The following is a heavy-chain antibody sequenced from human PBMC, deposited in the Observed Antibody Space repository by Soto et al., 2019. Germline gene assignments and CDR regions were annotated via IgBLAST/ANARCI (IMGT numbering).Heavy chain of an antibody. CDR3: ARGGSITIFGVVIIGINDY. CDR2: ISAYNGNT. J-gene: IGHJ4*02. Sequence: ASVKVSCKASGYTFNSYGTSWVRQAPGQGLEWMGWISAYNGNTNYAQKLQGRVTMTTDTSTSTAYMELRSLRSDDTAVYYCARGGSITIFGVVIIGINDYWGQGTLVTVS. D-gene: IGHD3-3*01. V-gene: IGHV1-18*01. CDR1: GYTFNSYG.